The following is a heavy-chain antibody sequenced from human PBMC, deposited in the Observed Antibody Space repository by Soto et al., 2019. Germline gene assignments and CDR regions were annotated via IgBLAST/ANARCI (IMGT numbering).Heavy chain of an antibody. CDR2: IIPIFGTA. J-gene: IGHJ3*02. CDR3: ARDGHVAYGDYVLAFDI. V-gene: IGHV1-69*13. D-gene: IGHD4-17*01. CDR1: GGTFSSYA. Sequence: ASVKVSCKASGGTFSSYAISWVRQAPGQGLEWMGGIIPIFGTANYAQKFQGRVTITADESTSTAYMELSSLRSEDTAVYYCARDGHVAYGDYVLAFDIWGQGTMVTVSS.